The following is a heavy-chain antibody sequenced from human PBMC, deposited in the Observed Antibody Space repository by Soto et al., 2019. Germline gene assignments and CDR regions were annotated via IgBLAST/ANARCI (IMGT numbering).Heavy chain of an antibody. Sequence: NWVRQAPGKGLEWVSYISSSSSTIYYADSVKGRFTISRDNAKNSLYLQMNSLRAEDTAVYYCARDRPSFPRYCSGGSCYPESAGNYWGQGTLVTVSS. CDR2: ISSSSSTI. V-gene: IGHV3-48*01. CDR3: ARDRPSFPRYCSGGSCYPESAGNY. D-gene: IGHD2-15*01. J-gene: IGHJ4*02.